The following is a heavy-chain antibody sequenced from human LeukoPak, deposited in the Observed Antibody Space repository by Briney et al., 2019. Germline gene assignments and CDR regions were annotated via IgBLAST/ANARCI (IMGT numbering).Heavy chain of an antibody. D-gene: IGHD3-10*01. J-gene: IGHJ5*02. CDR2: INHSGST. CDR1: GGSFSGYY. V-gene: IGHV4-34*01. CDR3: ARDRVGEARSGPYNWFDP. Sequence: SETLSLTCAVYGGSFSGYYWSWIRQPPGKGLEWIGEINHSGSTNYNPSLKSRVTMSVDTSKNQFSLKLSSVTAADTAVYYCARDRVGEARSGPYNWFDPWGQGTLVTVSS.